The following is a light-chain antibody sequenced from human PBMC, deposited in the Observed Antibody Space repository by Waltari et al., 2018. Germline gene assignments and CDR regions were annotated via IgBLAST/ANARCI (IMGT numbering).Light chain of an antibody. Sequence: LTQSPGTLSLSPGERATLSCRASQNIGTYLVWYQQKPGQPPRLLMYAASRRATGIPDRFGGSGSGTDFSLTISRLEPEDFAVYYCQNHERLPATFGQGTKVEIK. J-gene: IGKJ1*01. CDR1: QNIGTY. CDR3: QNHERLPAT. V-gene: IGKV3-20*01. CDR2: AAS.